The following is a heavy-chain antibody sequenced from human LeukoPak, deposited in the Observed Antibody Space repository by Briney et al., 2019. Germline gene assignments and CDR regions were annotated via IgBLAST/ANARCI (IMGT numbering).Heavy chain of an antibody. CDR3: ARVADYGGNSRSYGMDV. CDR1: GYNFTDYY. Sequence: ASVKVSCKASGYNFTDYYMHWVRQAPGQGLEWMGGINPNSGGANYAQKFQGRVTMTRDTSISTAYMELSRLRSDDTAVYYCARVADYGGNSRSYGMDVWGQGTTVTVSS. D-gene: IGHD4-23*01. CDR2: INPNSGGA. V-gene: IGHV1-2*02. J-gene: IGHJ6*02.